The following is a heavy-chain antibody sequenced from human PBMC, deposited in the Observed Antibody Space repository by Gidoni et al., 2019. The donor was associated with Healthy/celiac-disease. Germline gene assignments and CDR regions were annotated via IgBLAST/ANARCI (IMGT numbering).Heavy chain of an antibody. Sequence: QVQLQESGPGLVKPSQTLSLTCTVSGGSIGSGGYYWSWIRQHPGKGLEWIGYIYYSGSTYYNPSLKSRVTISVDTSKNQFSLKLSSVTAADTAVYYCARGVVPAASAFDIWGQGTMVTVSS. CDR1: GGSIGSGGYY. CDR3: ARGVVPAASAFDI. D-gene: IGHD2-2*01. V-gene: IGHV4-31*03. J-gene: IGHJ3*02. CDR2: IYYSGST.